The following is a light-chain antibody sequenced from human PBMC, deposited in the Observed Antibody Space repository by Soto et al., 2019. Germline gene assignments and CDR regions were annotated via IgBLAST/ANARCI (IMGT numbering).Light chain of an antibody. CDR3: QQHYNYPLT. J-gene: IGKJ1*01. CDR2: KAS. Sequence: DIQMTQSPSILSASVGDRVTITCRASQSISNRLAWYQQTPGKAPKLLIFKASTSQSGVPSSFSGSGSGTEFTLTISSLRPGDFATYYCQQHYNYPLTFGQGTKVEV. CDR1: QSISNR. V-gene: IGKV1-5*03.